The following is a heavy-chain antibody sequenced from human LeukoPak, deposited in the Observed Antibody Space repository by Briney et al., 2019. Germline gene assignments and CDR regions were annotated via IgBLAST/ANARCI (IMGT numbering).Heavy chain of an antibody. CDR1: GFTFSSYG. J-gene: IGHJ4*02. Sequence: GGSLRLSCAASGFTFSSYGMHWVRQAPGKGLEWVAFIRHDGSNKYYADSVKGRFTISRDNSKNTLYLQMNSLRAEDTAVYYCAKDKLDYWGQGTLVTVSS. CDR2: IRHDGSNK. V-gene: IGHV3-30*02. CDR3: AKDKLDY.